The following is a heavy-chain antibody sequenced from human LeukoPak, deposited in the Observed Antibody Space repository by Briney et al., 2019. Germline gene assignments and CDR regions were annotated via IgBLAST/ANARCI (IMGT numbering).Heavy chain of an antibody. D-gene: IGHD6-13*01. V-gene: IGHV3-64*01. CDR3: AGGSSWYRGIDY. CDR2: ISTNGGST. Sequence: GGSLRLSCAASGFTFSSYAMYWVRQAPGKGLEYVSAISTNGGSTYYANSVKGRFPISRDNSKNTLYLQMGSLRGEDLAVYYCAGGSSWYRGIDYWGQGTLVTVSS. CDR1: GFTFSSYA. J-gene: IGHJ4*02.